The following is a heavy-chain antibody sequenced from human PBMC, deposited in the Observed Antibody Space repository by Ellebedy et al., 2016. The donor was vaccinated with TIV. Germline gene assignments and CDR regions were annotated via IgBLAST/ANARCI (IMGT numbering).Heavy chain of an antibody. J-gene: IGHJ4*02. V-gene: IGHV3-21*01. D-gene: IGHD5-12*01. CDR3: ARGHWGVATIYPGDFDY. Sequence: PGGSLRLSCAASGFAFSSYSVNWVRQAPGKGLEWVSSISAGSHYIYYADSVKGRFNISRDNAKNSLYLQMNSLTADDTAVYYCARGHWGVATIYPGDFDYWGQGTLVTVSS. CDR2: ISAGSHYI. CDR1: GFAFSSYS.